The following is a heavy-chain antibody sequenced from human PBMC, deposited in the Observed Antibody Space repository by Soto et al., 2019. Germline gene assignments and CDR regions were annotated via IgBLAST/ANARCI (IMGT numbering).Heavy chain of an antibody. V-gene: IGHV4-34*01. CDR2: VNHSGTT. Sequence: PSETLSLTCAVYGGPFSGYYWSWIRQPPGKGLEWIGDVNHSGTTNYNPSLKSRVTISVDTSKNQFSLKVSSVTATDTAVYYCARESRYNWFDPWGQGTLVTVSS. CDR1: GGPFSGYY. J-gene: IGHJ5*02. CDR3: ARESRYNWFDP.